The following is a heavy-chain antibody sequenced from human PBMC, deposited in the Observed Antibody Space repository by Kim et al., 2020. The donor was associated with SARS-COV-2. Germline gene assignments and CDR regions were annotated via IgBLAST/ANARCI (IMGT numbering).Heavy chain of an antibody. CDR1: GYSFTTHW. V-gene: IGHV5-51*01. CDR2: IYPGDSDT. Sequence: GESLKISCKASGYSFTTHWIGWVRQMPGKGLEWMGIIYPGDSDTRYSPSFQGQVTISADKSISTAYLQWSSLKASDTAMYYCARASDYSSGGSCYDYWGQGTLLTVSS. CDR3: ARASDYSSGGSCYDY. D-gene: IGHD2-15*01. J-gene: IGHJ4*02.